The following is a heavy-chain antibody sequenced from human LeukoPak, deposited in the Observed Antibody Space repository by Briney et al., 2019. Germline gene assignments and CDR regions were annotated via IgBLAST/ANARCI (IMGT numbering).Heavy chain of an antibody. CDR2: INPNNGGT. D-gene: IGHD3-10*01. CDR3: ARGVGSGWYCDL. Sequence: ASVKVSCKASGYTFTDNYMHWVRQAPGQGLEWMGWINPNNGGTNYAKNFQGRVTMTRDTSISTTYMELSGLTSDDPAVYYWARGVGSGWYCDLWGRGTRVTISS. V-gene: IGHV1-2*02. CDR1: GYTFTDNY. J-gene: IGHJ2*01.